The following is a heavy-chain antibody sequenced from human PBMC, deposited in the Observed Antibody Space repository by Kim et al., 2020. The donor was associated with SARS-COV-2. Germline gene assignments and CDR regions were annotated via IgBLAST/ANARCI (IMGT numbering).Heavy chain of an antibody. J-gene: IGHJ4*01. V-gene: IGHV3-23*01. D-gene: IGHD3-10*01. CDR1: GFAFSNYA. CDR2: ISRSGDTT. Sequence: GGSLRLSCAASGFAFSNYALSWVRQAPGKGLEWVSTISRSGDTTYYADPVKGRFTISRDNSKNTVYLQMNSLRAEDTAFYYCSNRACCGDALHYFDSWG. CDR3: SNRACCGDALHYFDS.